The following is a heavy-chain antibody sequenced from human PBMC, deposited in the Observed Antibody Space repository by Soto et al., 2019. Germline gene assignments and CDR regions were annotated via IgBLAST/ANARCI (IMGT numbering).Heavy chain of an antibody. J-gene: IGHJ6*02. CDR1: GCTFTGYY. V-gene: IGHV1-2*02. CDR2: INPNSGGT. CDR3: AGEHSSSWYSHYYYGMDV. D-gene: IGHD6-13*01. Sequence: ASVKVSCKASGCTFTGYYMHWVRQAPGQGLEWMGWINPNSGGTNYAQKFQGRVTMTRDTSISTAYMELSRLRSDDTAVYYCAGEHSSSWYSHYYYGMDVWGQGTTVTVSS.